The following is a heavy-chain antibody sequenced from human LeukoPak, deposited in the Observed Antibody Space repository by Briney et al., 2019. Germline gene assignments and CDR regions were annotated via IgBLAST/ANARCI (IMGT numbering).Heavy chain of an antibody. CDR2: IYTSGST. J-gene: IGHJ4*02. CDR1: GGSISSYY. D-gene: IGHD5-12*01. Sequence: PSETLSLTGTVSGGSISSYYWSWIRQPAGKGLKWIGRIYTSGSTNYNPSLKSRVTISVDKSKNQFSLKLSSVTAADTAVYYCARGLGNYGYWGQGTLVTVSS. CDR3: ARGLGNYGY. V-gene: IGHV4-4*07.